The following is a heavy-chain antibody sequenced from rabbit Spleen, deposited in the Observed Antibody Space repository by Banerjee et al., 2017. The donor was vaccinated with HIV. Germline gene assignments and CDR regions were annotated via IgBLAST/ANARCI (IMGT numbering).Heavy chain of an antibody. V-gene: IGHV1S45*01. CDR3: ARDTSSSFSSYGMDL. J-gene: IGHJ6*01. Sequence: QEQLEESGGGLVKPGASLTLTCTASGFTISSNYYMCWVRQAPGKGLEWIGCIDTSSGSTWYASWANGRFTISKTSSTTVTLQMTRLTGADTATYFCARDTSSSFSSYGMDLWGQGTLVTVS. CDR1: GFTISSNYY. D-gene: IGHD1-1*01. CDR2: IDTSSGST.